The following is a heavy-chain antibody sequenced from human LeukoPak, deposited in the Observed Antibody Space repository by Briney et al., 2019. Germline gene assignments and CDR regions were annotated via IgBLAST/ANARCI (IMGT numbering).Heavy chain of an antibody. CDR1: GGSFSGYY. CDR2: INHSGST. D-gene: IGHD6-13*01. Sequence: SETLSLTCAVYGGSFSGYYWSWIRQPPGRGLEWIGEINHSGSTNYNPSLKSRVTISVDTSKNQFSLKLSSVTAADTAVYYCARGSAAAGTTGAFDIWGQGTMVTVSS. J-gene: IGHJ3*02. V-gene: IGHV4-34*01. CDR3: ARGSAAAGTTGAFDI.